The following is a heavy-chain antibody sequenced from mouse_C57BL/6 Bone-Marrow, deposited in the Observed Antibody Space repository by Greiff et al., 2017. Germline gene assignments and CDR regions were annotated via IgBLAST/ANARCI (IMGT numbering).Heavy chain of an antibody. CDR3: AREGDYGGAWFAY. CDR1: GFTFSDYG. V-gene: IGHV5-17*01. D-gene: IGHD2-4*01. CDR2: ISSGSSTI. Sequence: EVKLMESGGGLVKPGGSLKLSCAASGFTFSDYGMHWVRQAPEKGLEWVAYISSGSSTIYYADTVKGRFTISRDNAKNTLFLQMTSLRSEDTAMYYCAREGDYGGAWFAYWGQGTLVTVSA. J-gene: IGHJ3*01.